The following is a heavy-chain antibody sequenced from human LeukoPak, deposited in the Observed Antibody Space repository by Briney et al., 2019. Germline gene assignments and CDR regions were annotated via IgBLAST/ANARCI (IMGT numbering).Heavy chain of an antibody. V-gene: IGHV5-51*01. CDR2: IYPGDSDT. J-gene: IGHJ4*02. CDR3: AEPYHEYCGYSRQFDY. D-gene: IGHD2-21*01. CDR1: GYSFNTYW. Sequence: GESLKISCEGSGYSFNTYWIGWVRQMPGKGLEWMGIIYPGDSDTRYSPSFQGQVTISADKSISTAYLQWSSLKTSDTAMYYCAEPYHEYCGYSRQFDYWGQGTLVTVSS.